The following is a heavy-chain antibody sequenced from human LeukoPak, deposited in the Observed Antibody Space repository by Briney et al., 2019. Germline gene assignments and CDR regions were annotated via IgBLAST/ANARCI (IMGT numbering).Heavy chain of an antibody. CDR2: IYSGGST. Sequence: GGSLRLSCAASGFTVSSNYMSWVRQAPGKGLEWVSVIYSGGSTYYADSVKGRFTISRHNSKNTLYLQMNSLRAEDTAVYYCARKLRYFDWLFDYWGQGTLVTVSS. D-gene: IGHD3-9*01. J-gene: IGHJ4*02. V-gene: IGHV3-53*01. CDR1: GFTVSSNY. CDR3: ARKLRYFDWLFDY.